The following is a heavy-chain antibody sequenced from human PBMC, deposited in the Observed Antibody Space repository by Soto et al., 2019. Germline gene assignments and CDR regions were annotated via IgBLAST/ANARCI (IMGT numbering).Heavy chain of an antibody. CDR1: GGTFSSYS. D-gene: IGHD3-22*01. Sequence: SVKVSCKASGGTFSSYSISWVRQAPGQGLEWMGGIIPIFGTANYAQKFRGRVTITADESTSTAYMELSSLRSEDTAVYYCARDQSLGYDSSGYYAYNWFDPWGQGTLVTVSS. V-gene: IGHV1-69*13. CDR2: IIPIFGTA. J-gene: IGHJ5*02. CDR3: ARDQSLGYDSSGYYAYNWFDP.